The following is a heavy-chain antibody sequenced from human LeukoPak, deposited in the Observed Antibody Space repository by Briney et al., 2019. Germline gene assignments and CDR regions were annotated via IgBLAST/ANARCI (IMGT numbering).Heavy chain of an antibody. V-gene: IGHV3-30*04. CDR3: AKDYGDHTSPSDY. J-gene: IGHJ4*02. Sequence: GGSLRLSCAASGFTFSSYAMHWVRQAPGKGLEWVAVISYDGSNKYYADSVKGRFTISRDNSKNTLYLQMNSLRAEDTAVYYCAKDYGDHTSPSDYWGQGTLVTVSS. D-gene: IGHD4-17*01. CDR1: GFTFSSYA. CDR2: ISYDGSNK.